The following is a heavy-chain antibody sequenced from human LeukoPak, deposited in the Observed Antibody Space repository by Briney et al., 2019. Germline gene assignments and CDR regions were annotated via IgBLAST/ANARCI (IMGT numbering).Heavy chain of an antibody. CDR3: ASANWNDSPLDY. Sequence: SETLSLTCTVSGGSISSYYWSWIRQPPGKGLEWIGYIYYSGSTNYNPSLKSRVTISVDTSKNQFSLKLSSVTAADTAVYYCASANWNDSPLDYWGQGTLVTVSS. V-gene: IGHV4-59*01. J-gene: IGHJ4*02. D-gene: IGHD1-1*01. CDR1: GGSISSYY. CDR2: IYYSGST.